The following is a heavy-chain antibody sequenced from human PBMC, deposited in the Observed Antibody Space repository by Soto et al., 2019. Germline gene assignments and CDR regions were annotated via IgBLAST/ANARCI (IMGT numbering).Heavy chain of an antibody. CDR1: GGSISSGGYY. D-gene: IGHD3-10*01. Sequence: SETLSLPCTVSGGSISSGGYYWSWIRQHPGKGLEWIGYIYYSGSTYYNPSLKSRVTISVDTSKNQFSLKLSSVTAADTAVYYCARAYTGSDYYGSGSFDCWGQGTLVTVSS. V-gene: IGHV4-31*03. CDR3: ARAYTGSDYYGSGSFDC. CDR2: IYYSGST. J-gene: IGHJ4*02.